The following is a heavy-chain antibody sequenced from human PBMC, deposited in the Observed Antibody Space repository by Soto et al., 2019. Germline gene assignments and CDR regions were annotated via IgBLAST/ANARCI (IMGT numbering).Heavy chain of an antibody. J-gene: IGHJ6*02. CDR2: ISYDGRDT. CDR1: GFTFTGFA. CDR3: ARDQSSSSGYYYYYCGMDV. V-gene: IGHV3-30*04. Sequence: PGGSLSLSCAASGFTFTGFAIHWVRQAPGKGLEWVAVISYDGRDTHYADSVKGRLTISRDNSKNTVFLQMNSLTTEDTAVYYCARDQSSSSGYYYYYCGMDVWGQGTTVTVSS. D-gene: IGHD6-6*01.